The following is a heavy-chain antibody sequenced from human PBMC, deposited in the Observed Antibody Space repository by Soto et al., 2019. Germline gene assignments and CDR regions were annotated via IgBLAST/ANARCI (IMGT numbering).Heavy chain of an antibody. Sequence: PGGSLRLSCVASKFTFSNYDMHWVRQAPGKGLEWVALISFEGSTKYYADSVEGRFTISRDNSKNTLYLQMNSLRPEDTAVYYCAKPVWEKTMTLNHSDFWGLGALVTVSS. V-gene: IGHV3-30*18. J-gene: IGHJ4*02. CDR1: KFTFSNYD. CDR3: AKPVWEKTMTLNHSDF. D-gene: IGHD3-16*01. CDR2: ISFEGSTK.